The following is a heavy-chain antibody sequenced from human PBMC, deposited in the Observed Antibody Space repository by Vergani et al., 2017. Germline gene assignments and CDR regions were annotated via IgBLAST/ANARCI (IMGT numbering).Heavy chain of an antibody. Sequence: VQLVESGGGLVQPGGSLRLSCAASGFTFSSYAMSWVRQAPGKGLQWVSGISGSGGNTFYADSVKGRFTISRDNSKNTLYLQMSSLRAVDTAVYFCVKEISYYDTLTAYYGMDVWGQGTTVTVSS. CDR1: GFTFSSYA. CDR3: VKEISYYDTLTAYYGMDV. CDR2: ISGSGGNT. V-gene: IGHV3-23*04. D-gene: IGHD3-9*01. J-gene: IGHJ6*02.